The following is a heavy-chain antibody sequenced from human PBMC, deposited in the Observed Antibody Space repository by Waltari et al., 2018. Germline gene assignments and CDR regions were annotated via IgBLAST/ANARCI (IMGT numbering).Heavy chain of an antibody. V-gene: IGHV3-53*01. CDR3: AVLMVYAPFDY. CDR1: GFPVSRNY. CDR2: IYSGGST. D-gene: IGHD2-8*01. Sequence: EVQLVESGGGLIQPGGSLRRSGAASGFPVSRNYMSWVRQAPGKGLEWVSVIYSGGSTYYADSVKGRFTISRDNSKNTLYLQMNSLRAEDTAVYYCAVLMVYAPFDYWGQGTLVTVSS. J-gene: IGHJ4*02.